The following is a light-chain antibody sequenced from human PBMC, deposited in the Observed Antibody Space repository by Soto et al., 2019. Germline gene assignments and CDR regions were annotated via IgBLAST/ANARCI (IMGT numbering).Light chain of an antibody. CDR3: QQYNSYSGYT. J-gene: IGKJ2*01. CDR1: HSISSW. CDR2: DAS. Sequence: DIQMTQSPSTLSASVGDRVTITCRASHSISSWLAWYQQKPGKAPKFLIYDASSLQSGVPSRFSGSGSGTEFTLTISSLQPDDFANYYCQQYNSYSGYTFGQGTKVDIK. V-gene: IGKV1-5*01.